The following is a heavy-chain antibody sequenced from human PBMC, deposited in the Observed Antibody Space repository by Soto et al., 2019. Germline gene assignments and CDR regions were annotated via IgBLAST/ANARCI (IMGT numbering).Heavy chain of an antibody. V-gene: IGHV4-59*08. J-gene: IGHJ4*02. Sequence: SETLSLTCTVSGGSIHSYYWSWIRQSPGRGLEWIGYTFYSGSTKYNPSLKSRVTISIDTSKNQFSLKLSSVTATDTAVYYCARQRTTVVTQSYFDHWGQGALVTVSS. CDR2: TFYSGST. CDR3: ARQRTTVVTQSYFDH. D-gene: IGHD2-21*02. CDR1: GGSIHSYY.